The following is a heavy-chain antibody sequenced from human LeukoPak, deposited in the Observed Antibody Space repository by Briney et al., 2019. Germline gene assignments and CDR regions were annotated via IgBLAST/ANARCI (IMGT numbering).Heavy chain of an antibody. CDR3: ARVPGIPAAGTVGYFDY. V-gene: IGHV3-7*01. CDR2: IKQDESEK. Sequence: GGTLRLSCTASGFTFSSYWMSWVRQAPGKGLEWVANIKQDESEKFYVDSVKGRFTISRDNAKNSLYLQMNSLRAEDTAVYYCARVPGIPAAGTVGYFDYWGQGTLVTVSS. D-gene: IGHD6-13*01. J-gene: IGHJ4*02. CDR1: GFTFSSYW.